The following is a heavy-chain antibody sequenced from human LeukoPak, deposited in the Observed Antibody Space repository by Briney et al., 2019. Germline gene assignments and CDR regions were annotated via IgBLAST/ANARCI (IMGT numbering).Heavy chain of an antibody. J-gene: IGHJ3*02. V-gene: IGHV4-30-2*01. CDR2: IYHSGST. CDR3: ARAESSGYSDDAFDI. D-gene: IGHD3-22*01. CDR1: GGSISSGGYS. Sequence: PSETLSLTCAVSGGSISSGGYSWSWIRQPPGKGLEWIGYIYHSGSTYYNPSLKSRVTISVDRSKNQFSLKLSSVTAADTAVYYCARAESSGYSDDAFDIWGQGTMVTVSS.